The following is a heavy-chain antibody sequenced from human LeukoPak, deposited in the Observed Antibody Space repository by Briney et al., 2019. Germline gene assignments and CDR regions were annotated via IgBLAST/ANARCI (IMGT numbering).Heavy chain of an antibody. CDR2: INSDGSST. CDR1: GFTFSSYW. J-gene: IGHJ4*02. Sequence: GGSLRLSCAASGFTFSSYWMHWVRQAPGKGLVWVSRINSDGSSTSYADSVKGRFTISRDNAKNSLYLQMNSLRAEDTAVYYCAREFSGSNYGFPFDYWGQGTLVTVSS. V-gene: IGHV3-74*01. D-gene: IGHD1-26*01. CDR3: AREFSGSNYGFPFDY.